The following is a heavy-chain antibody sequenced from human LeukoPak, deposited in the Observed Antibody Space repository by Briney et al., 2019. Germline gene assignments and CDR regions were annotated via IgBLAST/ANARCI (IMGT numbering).Heavy chain of an antibody. CDR1: GFILSDYN. J-gene: IGHJ4*02. V-gene: IGHV3-30*04. Sequence: GGSLRLSCAASGFILSDYNTHWVRQAPGKGLEWVAVISYDGSNKYYADSVKGRFTISRDNSKNTLYLQMNSLRAEDTAVYYCARDQTGFCSGGSCLGSTFDYWGQGTLVTVSS. D-gene: IGHD2-15*01. CDR3: ARDQTGFCSGGSCLGSTFDY. CDR2: ISYDGSNK.